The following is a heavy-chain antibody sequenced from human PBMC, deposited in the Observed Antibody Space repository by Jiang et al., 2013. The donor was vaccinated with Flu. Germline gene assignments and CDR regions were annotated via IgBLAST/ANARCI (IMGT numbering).Heavy chain of an antibody. J-gene: IGHJ5*02. Sequence: GPGLVKPSETLSLTCTVSGGSISSSSYYWGWIRQPPGKGLEWIGSIYYSGSTYYNPSLKSRVTISVDTSKNQFSLKLSSVTAADTAVYYCARQVPSRIYCSGGSCYSVVYNWFDPWGQGTLVTVSS. D-gene: IGHD2-15*01. V-gene: IGHV4-39*01. CDR2: IYYSGST. CDR1: GGSISSSSYY. CDR3: ARQVPSRIYCSGGSCYSVVYNWFDP.